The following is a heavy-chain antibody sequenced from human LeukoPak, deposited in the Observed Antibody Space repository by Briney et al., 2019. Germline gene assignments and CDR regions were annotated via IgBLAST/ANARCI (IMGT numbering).Heavy chain of an antibody. Sequence: QPGGSLRLSCAASGFTFSGYVMNWVRQAPGKGLAWVSSIPGSSDNTYYADSVKGRFTISRDNSRSTLYLQMNSLSREDTALYYCARRGGSNGWGDFDIWGQGTMVTVSS. V-gene: IGHV3-23*01. CDR3: ARRGGSNGWGDFDI. D-gene: IGHD6-19*01. CDR1: GFTFSGYV. J-gene: IGHJ3*02. CDR2: IPGSSDNT.